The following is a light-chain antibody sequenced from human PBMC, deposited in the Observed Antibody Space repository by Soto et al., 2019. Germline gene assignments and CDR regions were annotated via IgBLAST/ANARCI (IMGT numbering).Light chain of an antibody. CDR1: SSNVGAYNY. CDR3: CSFTSITTYD. Sequence: QAALTQPASESGSLGQSITISCTGTSSNVGAYNYVSWYQQQPGKAPKLMISEVSNRPSGVSNRFSGSKSGNTASLIISGLQAEDEADYYCCSFTSITTYDFGTGTKVTVL. J-gene: IGLJ1*01. V-gene: IGLV2-14*01. CDR2: EVS.